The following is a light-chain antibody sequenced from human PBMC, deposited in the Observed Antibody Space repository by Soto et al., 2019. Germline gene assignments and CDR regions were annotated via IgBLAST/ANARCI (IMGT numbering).Light chain of an antibody. Sequence: QFVLTQSPSASASLGASVKLTCTLSSGHSNYAIAWHQQQPEKGPRYLMKLNSDGSHSKGDGIPDRFSGSSSGAERYLTISSLQSEDEADYYCQTWGTGPWVFGGGTKLTVL. CDR1: SGHSNYA. CDR3: QTWGTGPWV. J-gene: IGLJ3*02. V-gene: IGLV4-69*01. CDR2: LNSDGSH.